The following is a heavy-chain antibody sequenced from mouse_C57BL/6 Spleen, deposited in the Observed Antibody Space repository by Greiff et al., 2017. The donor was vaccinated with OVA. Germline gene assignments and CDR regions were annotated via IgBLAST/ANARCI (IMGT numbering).Heavy chain of an antibody. CDR2: INPNNGGT. Sequence: EVKLQQSGPELVKPGASVKIPCKASGYTFTDYNMDWVKQSHGKSLEWIGDINPNNGGTIYNQKFKGKATLTVDKSSSTAYMELRSLTSEDTAVYYGARTASYYSNYDAMDYWGQGTSVTVSS. CDR1: GYTFTDYN. D-gene: IGHD2-5*01. J-gene: IGHJ4*01. CDR3: ARTASYYSNYDAMDY. V-gene: IGHV1-18*01.